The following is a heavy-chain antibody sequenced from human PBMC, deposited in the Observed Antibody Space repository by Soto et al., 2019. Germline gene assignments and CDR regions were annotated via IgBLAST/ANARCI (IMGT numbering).Heavy chain of an antibody. Sequence: ASVKVSCKASGYTFTSYGISWVRQAPGQGLEWMGWISAYNGNTNYAKKIQGRVTMTTDTSTRTAYMELRILISDDTALYYCARFSQISGYSSSWFLYYYYYGMDVWGQGTTVTVSS. J-gene: IGHJ6*02. CDR3: ARFSQISGYSSSWFLYYYYYGMDV. CDR1: GYTFTSYG. V-gene: IGHV1-18*01. CDR2: ISAYNGNT. D-gene: IGHD6-13*01.